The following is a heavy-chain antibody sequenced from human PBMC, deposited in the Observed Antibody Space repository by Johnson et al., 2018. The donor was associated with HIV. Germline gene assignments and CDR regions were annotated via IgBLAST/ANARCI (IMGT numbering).Heavy chain of an antibody. J-gene: IGHJ3*02. Sequence: QLVESGGGVVQPGRSLRLSCAASGFTFSNAWMNCVRQAPGNGLELVGQVNPNGGSTYLIDSGKDRFNISRNNAKNTLHLQMNSLRAEDTAVYYCARGGGCGGDCYSGYDAFDIWGQGTKVTV. CDR2: VNPNGGST. V-gene: IGHV3-25*04. D-gene: IGHD2-21*01. CDR1: GFTFSNAW. CDR3: ARGGGCGGDCYSGYDAFDI.